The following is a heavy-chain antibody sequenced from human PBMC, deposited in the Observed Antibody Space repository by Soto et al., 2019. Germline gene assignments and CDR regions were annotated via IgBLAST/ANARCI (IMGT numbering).Heavy chain of an antibody. CDR3: ARPLVHDSSGYYYDY. V-gene: IGHV5-51*01. CDR1: GYSFTSYW. CDR2: IYPGDSDT. D-gene: IGHD3-22*01. J-gene: IGHJ4*02. Sequence: GEALKISCEGSGYSFTSYWIGWVRQMPGKGLEWMGIIYPGDSDTRYSPSFQGQVTISADKSISTAYLQWSSLKASDTAMYYCARPLVHDSSGYYYDYWGQGTLVTVSS.